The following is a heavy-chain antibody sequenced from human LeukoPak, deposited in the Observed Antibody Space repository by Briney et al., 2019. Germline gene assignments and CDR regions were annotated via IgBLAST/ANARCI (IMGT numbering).Heavy chain of an antibody. CDR2: ISTSSSFL. D-gene: IGHD1-1*01. Sequence: GGSLRLSCAASGFTFSRYSMNWVRQAPGKGLEWVSSISTSSSFLYYADSVKGRFTISRDNAKNSLYLQMNSLRAEDTAVYYCAREQYRYNWNAPDFDYWGQGTLVTVSS. CDR3: AREQYRYNWNAPDFDY. J-gene: IGHJ4*02. CDR1: GFTFSRYS. V-gene: IGHV3-21*01.